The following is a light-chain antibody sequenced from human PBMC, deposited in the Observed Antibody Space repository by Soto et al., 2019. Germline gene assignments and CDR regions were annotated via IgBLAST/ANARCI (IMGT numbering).Light chain of an antibody. CDR2: GNS. J-gene: IGLJ3*02. CDR3: QSYDSSLSGWV. Sequence: QSVLTQPPSVSGAPGQRVTISCTGSSSNIGAGYDVHWYQQLPGTAPKLLIYGNSNRPSGVPDRFSGSKSGTSASLAITGLRAEDEAVYSCQSYDSSLSGWVFGGGTKVTVL. V-gene: IGLV1-40*01. CDR1: SSNIGAGYD.